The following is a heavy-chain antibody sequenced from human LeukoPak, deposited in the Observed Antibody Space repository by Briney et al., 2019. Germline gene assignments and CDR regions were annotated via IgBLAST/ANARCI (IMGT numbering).Heavy chain of an antibody. V-gene: IGHV4-39*07. CDR1: GGSISGSSYY. J-gene: IGHJ6*03. CDR3: ARVKRRDQNRLYYYYYYMDV. D-gene: IGHD5-24*01. Sequence: SETLSLTCTVSGGSISGSSYYWGWIRQPPGKGLEWIGTIYYRGNTYYNPSLKSRVSISVDTSKNQFSLKLSSVTAADTAVYYCARVKRRDQNRLYYYYYYMDVWGKGTTVTVSS. CDR2: IYYRGNT.